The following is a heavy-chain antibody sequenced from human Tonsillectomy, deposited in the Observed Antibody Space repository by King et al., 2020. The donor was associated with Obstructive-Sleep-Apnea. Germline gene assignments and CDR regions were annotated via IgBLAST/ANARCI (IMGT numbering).Heavy chain of an antibody. CDR1: GFAFDTYW. Sequence: VQLVESGGGLVQPGGSLRLSCAASGFAFDTYWMHWVRQAPGKGLVWVSGLNSDGSNTTYADSVKGRFTISRDNDKSTLYLQMNSLRAEDTAVYFCVRVLGWAEYFQNWGQGTLVTVSS. J-gene: IGHJ1*01. CDR3: VRVLGWAEYFQN. CDR2: LNSDGSNT. V-gene: IGHV3-74*03. D-gene: IGHD3-16*01.